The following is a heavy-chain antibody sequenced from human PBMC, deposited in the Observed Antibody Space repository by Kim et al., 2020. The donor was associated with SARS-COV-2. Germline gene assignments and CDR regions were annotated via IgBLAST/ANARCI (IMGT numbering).Heavy chain of an antibody. CDR2: IYHSGGT. CDR3: ASGPLWFGELPSRDCVEP. J-gene: IGHJ5*02. V-gene: IGHV4-38-2*02. D-gene: IGHD3-10*01. CDR1: GYSISSGYY. Sequence: SETLSLTCTVSGYSISSGYYWGWIRQPPGKGLEWVGSIYHSGGTYYNPSLKSRVTISGDTSKNQFSLKLSSVTAADTAVYYCASGPLWFGELPSRDCVEPWGQATLVSVSS.